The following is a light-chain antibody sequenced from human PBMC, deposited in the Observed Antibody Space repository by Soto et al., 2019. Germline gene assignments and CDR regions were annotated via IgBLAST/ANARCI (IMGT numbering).Light chain of an antibody. V-gene: IGLV1-40*01. Sequence: QAVVTQPPSVSGAPGQRVTISCTGSSTNIGAGYGVHWYQQVPGTAPKLLIYNNNNRPSGVPDRFSGSKSGTSASLAITGLQAEDEADYYCQSYDTSLSGVLFGGGTKLTVL. CDR3: QSYDTSLSGVL. CDR2: NNN. J-gene: IGLJ3*02. CDR1: STNIGAGYG.